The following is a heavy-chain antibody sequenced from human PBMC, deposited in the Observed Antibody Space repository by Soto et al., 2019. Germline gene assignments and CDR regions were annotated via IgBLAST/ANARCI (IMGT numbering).Heavy chain of an antibody. CDR3: AGQYSSSSVEF. CDR1: GFTFSDYY. J-gene: IGHJ4*02. CDR2: ISSGAITI. D-gene: IGHD6-6*01. V-gene: IGHV3-11*01. Sequence: GGSLRLSCAASGFTFSDYYMNWIRQAPGKGLEWVSYISSGAITIYYADSVKGRFTISRDNAKNSLYLQMNSLRAEDMAVYYCAGQYSSSSVEFWGQGTLVTVSS.